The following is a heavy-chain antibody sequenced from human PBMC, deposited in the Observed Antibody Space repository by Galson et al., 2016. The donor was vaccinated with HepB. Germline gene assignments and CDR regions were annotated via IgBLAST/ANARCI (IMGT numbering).Heavy chain of an antibody. CDR2: MYYSGST. J-gene: IGHJ6*02. CDR1: GGSISSYY. Sequence: SETLSLTCTVSGGSISSYYWSWIRQPSGKGLEWIGYMYYSGSTNCNPSLKSRVTISVDTSKNQFSLKLSSVTAADTAVYYCARDGIRGANEQGYYYYYGMDVWGQGTTVTVSS. V-gene: IGHV4-59*01. D-gene: IGHD3-10*01. CDR3: ARDGIRGANEQGYYYYYGMDV.